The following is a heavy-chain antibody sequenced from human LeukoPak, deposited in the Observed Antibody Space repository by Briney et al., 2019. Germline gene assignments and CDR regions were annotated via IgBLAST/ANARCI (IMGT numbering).Heavy chain of an antibody. D-gene: IGHD6-6*01. J-gene: IGHJ4*02. CDR1: GFTFSSYA. Sequence: GGSLRLSCAASGFTFSSYAMSWVRQAPGKGLEWVSAISGSGGSTYYADSVKGRFTISRDNSKNTLYLQMNSLRAEDTAVYYCARDPYSSSSLFDYWGQGTLVTVSS. CDR2: ISGSGGST. CDR3: ARDPYSSSSLFDY. V-gene: IGHV3-23*01.